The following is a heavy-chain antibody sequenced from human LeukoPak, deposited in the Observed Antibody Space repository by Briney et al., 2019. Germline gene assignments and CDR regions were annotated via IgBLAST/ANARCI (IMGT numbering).Heavy chain of an antibody. CDR1: GFSFNEYA. D-gene: IGHD1-26*01. Sequence: PGGSLRLSCAAAGFSFNEYAMHWVRQAPGKGLEWVAVIWRDGSNKYYADSVKGRFTVSRDNPKNTLNLQMDSLRVKDAAVYYCARHGSGRKYFDPLDYWGQGTLVTVSS. V-gene: IGHV3-33*08. CDR3: ARHGSGRKYFDPLDY. CDR2: IWRDGSNK. J-gene: IGHJ4*02.